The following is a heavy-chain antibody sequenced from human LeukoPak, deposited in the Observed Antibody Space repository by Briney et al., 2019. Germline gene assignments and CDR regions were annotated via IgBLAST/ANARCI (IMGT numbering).Heavy chain of an antibody. J-gene: IGHJ4*02. CDR2: IYTSGST. CDR3: VRGPHYYDSSGYYFDY. D-gene: IGHD3-22*01. Sequence: SETLSLTCTVSGGSISSYYWSWIRQPAGKGLEWIGRIYTSGSTNYNPSLKSRVTMSVDTSKNQFSLKLSSVTAADTAVYYCVRGPHYYDSSGYYFDYWGQGTLVTVSS. CDR1: GGSISSYY. V-gene: IGHV4-4*07.